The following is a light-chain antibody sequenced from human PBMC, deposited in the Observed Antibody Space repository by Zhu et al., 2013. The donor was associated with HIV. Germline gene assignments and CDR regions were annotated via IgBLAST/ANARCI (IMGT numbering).Light chain of an antibody. CDR1: QGVSSN. Sequence: EIVMTQSPATLSVSPGARATLSCRASQGVSSNLAWYQQKPGQAPRLLIYGASTRATGVPARFRGSGSGTEFTLSISKLEPEDFAVYYCQQYATTSLTFGGGTKVEI. CDR2: GAS. CDR3: QQYATTSLT. V-gene: IGKV3-15*01. J-gene: IGKJ4*01.